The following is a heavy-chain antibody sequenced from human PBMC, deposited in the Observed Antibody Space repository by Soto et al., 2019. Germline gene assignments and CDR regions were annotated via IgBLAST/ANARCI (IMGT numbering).Heavy chain of an antibody. CDR1: GFTFSSYA. V-gene: IGHV3-30-3*01. J-gene: IGHJ4*02. Sequence: QVQLVESGGGVVQPGRSLRLSCAASGFTFSSYAMHWVRQAPGKGLEWVAVISYDGSNKYYADSVKGRFTISRDNSKNSLYLQMNSLRDEDTAVYYCASVDPVAVAGKADFDYWGQGTLVTVSS. CDR2: ISYDGSNK. CDR3: ASVDPVAVAGKADFDY. D-gene: IGHD6-19*01.